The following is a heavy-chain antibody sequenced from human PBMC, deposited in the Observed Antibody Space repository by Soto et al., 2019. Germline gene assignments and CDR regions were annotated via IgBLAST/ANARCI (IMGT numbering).Heavy chain of an antibody. V-gene: IGHV4-30-4*01. CDR1: GGSISSGDYY. J-gene: IGHJ4*02. CDR3: ARRENQGLIAY. D-gene: IGHD2-21*01. CDR2: IYYSGST. Sequence: PSETLSLTCTVSGGSISSGDYYWSWIRQPPGKGLEWIGYIYYSGSTYYNPSLKSRVTISVDTSKNQFSLKLTSVTAVDTAVYYCARRENQGLIAYWGRGTLVTVSS.